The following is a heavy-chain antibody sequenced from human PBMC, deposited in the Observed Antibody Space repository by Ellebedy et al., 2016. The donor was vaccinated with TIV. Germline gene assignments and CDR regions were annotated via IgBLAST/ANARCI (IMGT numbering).Heavy chain of an antibody. CDR2: ISDDTSRT. V-gene: IGHV3-23*01. Sequence: GESLKISXAGSGFTFSSYAMSWVRQAPGKGLEWVSEISDDTSRTNYADSVQGRFTISRDNSKNTVYLQMKSLRAEDTAIYYCAKDRDWDGRPAFDYWGQGTLVTVSS. CDR3: AKDRDWDGRPAFDY. D-gene: IGHD1-26*01. CDR1: GFTFSSYA. J-gene: IGHJ4*02.